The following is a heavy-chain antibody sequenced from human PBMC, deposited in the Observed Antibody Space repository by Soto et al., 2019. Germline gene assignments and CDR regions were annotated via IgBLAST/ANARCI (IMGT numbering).Heavy chain of an antibody. V-gene: IGHV4-59*01. J-gene: IGHJ5*02. D-gene: IGHD6-6*01. CDR1: GGSISSYY. CDR3: ARDGPDSSSANNWFDP. CDR2: IYYSGST. Sequence: PSETLSLTCTVSGGSISSYYWSWIRQPPGEGLEWIGYIYYSGSTNYNPSLKSRVTISVDTSKNQFSLKLSSVTAADTAVYYCARDGPDSSSANNWFDPWGQGTLVTVSS.